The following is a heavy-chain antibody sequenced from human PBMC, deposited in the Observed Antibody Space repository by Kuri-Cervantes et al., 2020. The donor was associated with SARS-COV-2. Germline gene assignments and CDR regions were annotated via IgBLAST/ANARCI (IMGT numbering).Heavy chain of an antibody. V-gene: IGHV4-39*07. J-gene: IGHJ5*02. D-gene: IGHD6-13*01. Sequence: GSLRLSCTVSGGSISSSSCYWGWIRQPPGKGLEWIGSIYYSGSTYYNPSLKSRVTISVDTSKNQFSLKLSSVTAADTAVYYCARARIAAAGYNWFDPWGQGTLVTVSS. CDR3: ARARIAAAGYNWFDP. CDR2: IYYSGST. CDR1: GGSISSSSCY.